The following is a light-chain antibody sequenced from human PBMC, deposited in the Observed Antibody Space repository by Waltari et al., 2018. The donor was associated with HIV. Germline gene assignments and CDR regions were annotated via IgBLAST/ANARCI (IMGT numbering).Light chain of an antibody. CDR3: QVWDGSTGV. J-gene: IGLJ3*02. V-gene: IGLV3-9*01. CDR2: KDR. CDR1: HIGSKS. Sequence: SYELTPPLSLSVALGQTATFTCGGEHIGSKSVRWYQQRPGQAPVLVIYKDRSRPSGIPERFSAANSGNTATLIISGVQVGDEAVFYCQVWDGSTGVFGGGTKLTVL.